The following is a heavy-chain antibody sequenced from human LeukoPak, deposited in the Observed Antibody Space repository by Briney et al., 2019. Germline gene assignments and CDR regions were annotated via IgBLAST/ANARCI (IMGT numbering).Heavy chain of an antibody. Sequence: SVKVSCKASGGTFSSYAISWVRQAPGQGLEWMGGIIPIFGTANYAQKFQGRVTITADESTSTAYMELSSLRSEDTAVYYCARRAYSRSSTSCQLAHFDYWGQGTLVTVSS. D-gene: IGHD2-2*01. J-gene: IGHJ4*02. CDR1: GGTFSSYA. CDR3: ARRAYSRSSTSCQLAHFDY. CDR2: IIPIFGTA. V-gene: IGHV1-69*13.